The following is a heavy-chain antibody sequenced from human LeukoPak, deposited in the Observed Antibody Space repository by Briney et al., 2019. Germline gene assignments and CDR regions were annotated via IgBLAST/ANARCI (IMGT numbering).Heavy chain of an antibody. J-gene: IGHJ4*02. V-gene: IGHV3-30*02. CDR3: ARGRYDSSGYYSIFDY. CDR1: GFTFSSYG. D-gene: IGHD3-22*01. Sequence: PGGSLRLSCAASGFTFSSYGMHWVRQAPGKGLEWVAFIRYDGSNKYYADSVKGRFTISRDNSKNTLYLQMNSLRAEDTAVYYCARGRYDSSGYYSIFDYWGQGTLVTVSS. CDR2: IRYDGSNK.